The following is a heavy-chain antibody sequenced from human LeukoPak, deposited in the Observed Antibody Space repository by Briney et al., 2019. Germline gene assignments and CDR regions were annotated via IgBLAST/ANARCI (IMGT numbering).Heavy chain of an antibody. CDR1: GFTFSSYA. J-gene: IGHJ4*02. D-gene: IGHD1-26*01. CDR3: AKDHLPRIVEALPPDYFDY. V-gene: IGHV3-23*01. CDR2: ISGSGGST. Sequence: PGGSLRLSCAASGFTFSSYAMSWVRQAPGKGLEWVSAISGSGGSTYYADSVKGRFTISRDNSKNTLYLQMNSLRAEDTAVYYCAKDHLPRIVEALPPDYFDYWGQGTLVTVSS.